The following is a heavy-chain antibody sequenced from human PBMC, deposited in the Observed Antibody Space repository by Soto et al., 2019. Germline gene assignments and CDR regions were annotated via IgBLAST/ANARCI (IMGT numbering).Heavy chain of an antibody. CDR3: AKDSSGFFDY. CDR2: ISYDGSNK. Sequence: GGSLRLSCAASGFTFSSYGMHWVRQAPGKGLEWVAVISYDGSNKYYADSVKGRFTISRDNSKNTLYLQMNSLRAEDTAVYYCAKDSSGFFDYWGQGTLVTVSS. D-gene: IGHD6-19*01. V-gene: IGHV3-30*18. J-gene: IGHJ4*02. CDR1: GFTFSSYG.